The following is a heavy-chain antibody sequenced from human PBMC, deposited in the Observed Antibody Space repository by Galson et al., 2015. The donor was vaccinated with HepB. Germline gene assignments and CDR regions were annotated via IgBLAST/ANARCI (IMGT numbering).Heavy chain of an antibody. CDR3: AREGMAAIGGPTFDY. V-gene: IGHV1-18*01. D-gene: IGHD5-24*01. Sequence: SVKVSCKASGYTFTSYGINWVRQAPGQGLEWMGWISAYNGNTNYAQKVQGRVTMTTDTSTNTAYMDLRSLRSDDTAVYYCAREGMAAIGGPTFDYWGQGTLVTVSS. J-gene: IGHJ4*02. CDR1: GYTFTSYG. CDR2: ISAYNGNT.